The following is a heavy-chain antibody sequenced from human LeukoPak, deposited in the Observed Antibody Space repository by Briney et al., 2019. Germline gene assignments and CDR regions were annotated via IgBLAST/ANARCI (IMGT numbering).Heavy chain of an antibody. J-gene: IGHJ3*02. CDR2: ISSSSSYI. V-gene: IGHV3-21*01. CDR1: GFTFSRYS. D-gene: IGHD4-23*01. CDR3: ARTTTVDDAFDI. Sequence: GGSLRLSCAASGFTFSRYSMNWVRQAPGKGLEWVSSISSSSSYIYYADSVKGRFTISRDNAKNSLYLQMNSLRAEDTAVYYCARTTTVDDAFDIWGQGTMVTVSS.